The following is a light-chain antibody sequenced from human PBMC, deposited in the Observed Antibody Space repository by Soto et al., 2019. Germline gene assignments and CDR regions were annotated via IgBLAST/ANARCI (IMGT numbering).Light chain of an antibody. Sequence: QSALTQPASVSGSPGQSIAVSCTGTSSDVGGYNYVSWYQQRPGKGPKLILYDVSSRPSGASNRFSGSKSGNTASLTITGLQAEDEADYFCNSYTDSGTYVFGTGTKVTVL. CDR2: DVS. CDR1: SSDVGGYNY. J-gene: IGLJ1*01. V-gene: IGLV2-14*01. CDR3: NSYTDSGTYV.